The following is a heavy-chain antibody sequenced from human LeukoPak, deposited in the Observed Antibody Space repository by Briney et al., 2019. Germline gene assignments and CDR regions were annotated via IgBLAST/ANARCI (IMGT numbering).Heavy chain of an antibody. V-gene: IGHV3-7*01. D-gene: IGHD6-6*01. J-gene: IGHJ4*02. CDR1: GFTSSSYW. Sequence: GGSLRLSCAASGFTSSSYWMSWVRQAPGKGLEWVANIKQDGGEKYYVDSVKGRFTISRDNAKNSVYLQINSLRAQDTAVYYCASEVIAARDYWGQGTLVTVSS. CDR2: IKQDGGEK. CDR3: ASEVIAARDY.